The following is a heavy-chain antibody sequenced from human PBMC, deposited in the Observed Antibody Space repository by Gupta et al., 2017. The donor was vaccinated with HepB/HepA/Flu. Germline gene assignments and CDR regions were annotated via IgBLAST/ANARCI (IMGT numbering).Heavy chain of an antibody. CDR3: AKGDYGGNSWKVDR. CDR2: ISYDGSNK. Sequence: QVQLVESGGGVVQPGRSLRLSCAASGFPFSTYAMHWVRQAPGKGLEWVAVISYDGSNKYYADSVKGRFTISRDNSKNTLYLQMNSLRAEDTAVYYCAKGDYGGNSWKVDRWGQGTLVTVSS. D-gene: IGHD4-17*01. V-gene: IGHV3-30*18. CDR1: GFPFSTYA. J-gene: IGHJ4*02.